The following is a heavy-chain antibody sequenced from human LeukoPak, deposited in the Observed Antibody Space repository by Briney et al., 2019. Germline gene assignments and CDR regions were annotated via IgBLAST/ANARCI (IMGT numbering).Heavy chain of an antibody. Sequence: PSETLSLTCAVYGGSFSGYYWSWIRQPPGKGLEWIGEINHSGSTNYNPSLKSRVTISVDTSKNQFSLKLSSVTAADTAVYYCARGGQRGYSGYVRFYSAGFFDYWGQGTLVTVSS. CDR2: INHSGST. D-gene: IGHD5-12*01. V-gene: IGHV4-34*01. J-gene: IGHJ4*02. CDR3: ARGGQRGYSGYVRFYSAGFFDY. CDR1: GGSFSGYY.